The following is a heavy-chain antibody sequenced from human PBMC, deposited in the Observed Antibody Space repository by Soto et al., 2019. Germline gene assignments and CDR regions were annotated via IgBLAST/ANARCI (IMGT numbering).Heavy chain of an antibody. CDR2: ISGSGGST. J-gene: IGHJ3*02. Sequence: GGSLRLSCAASGFTFSSYAMSWVRQAPGKGLEWVSAISGSGGSTYYADSVKGRFTISRDNSKNTLYLQMNSLRAEDTAVYYCAKDRRSYYDSSGYYRGYAFDIWGQGTMVTVSS. CDR3: AKDRRSYYDSSGYYRGYAFDI. CDR1: GFTFSSYA. V-gene: IGHV3-23*01. D-gene: IGHD3-22*01.